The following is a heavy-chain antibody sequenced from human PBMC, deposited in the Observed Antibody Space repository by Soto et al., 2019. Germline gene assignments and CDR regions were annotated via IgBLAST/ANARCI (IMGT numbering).Heavy chain of an antibody. CDR2: ISYDGSNK. CDR3: ARDEQLALDY. V-gene: IGHV3-30-3*01. D-gene: IGHD6-6*01. Sequence: QVQLVESEGGVVQPGRSLRLSCAASGFTFSSYAMHWVSQAPGKGLEWVAVISYDGSNKYYADSVKGRFTISRDNSKDTLYLQLNSLRAEDTAVYYCARDEQLALDYWGQGTLVTVSS. CDR1: GFTFSSYA. J-gene: IGHJ4*02.